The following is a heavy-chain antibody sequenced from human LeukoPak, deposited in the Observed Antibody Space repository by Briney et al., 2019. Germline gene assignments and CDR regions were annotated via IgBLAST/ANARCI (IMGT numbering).Heavy chain of an antibody. J-gene: IGHJ4*02. CDR3: PSSDTAMVPFDY. Sequence: ASVKVSCKASGYTFTSYYMHWVRQAPGQGLEWMGIINPSGGSTSYPQKFQGKVTMTRDTSTSTVYMELRSLRSEVTAVYYCPSSDTAMVPFDYWGQGTLVTVSS. CDR1: GYTFTSYY. CDR2: INPSGGST. V-gene: IGHV1-46*01. D-gene: IGHD5-18*01.